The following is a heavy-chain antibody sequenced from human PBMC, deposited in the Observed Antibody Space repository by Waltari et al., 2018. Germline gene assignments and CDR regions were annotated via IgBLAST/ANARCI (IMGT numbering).Heavy chain of an antibody. Sequence: QVQLVQSGAEVKKPGASVKVSCQASGYTSTSYGIRWVRQAPGQGLEWMGWISAYNGNTNYAQKLQGRVTMTTDTSTSTAYMELRSLRSDDTAVYYCARHAVKYDYSLYYFDYWGQGTLVTVSS. J-gene: IGHJ4*02. D-gene: IGHD4-4*01. CDR1: GYTSTSYG. CDR2: ISAYNGNT. V-gene: IGHV1-18*01. CDR3: ARHAVKYDYSLYYFDY.